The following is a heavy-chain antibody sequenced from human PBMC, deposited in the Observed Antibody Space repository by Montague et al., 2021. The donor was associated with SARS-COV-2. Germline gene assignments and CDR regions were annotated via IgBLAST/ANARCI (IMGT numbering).Heavy chain of an antibody. D-gene: IGHD2-15*01. V-gene: IGHV3-30*04. Sequence: SLRLSCAASGFTFSDYAMHWVRQAPGKGLEWVAIISFDGSNKHYAVSVEGRFSISRDNSKNTVFLQMNRLRAEDTAVYYCAKDRDTRHTTPIDYWGQGTLVTVSS. CDR1: GFTFSDYA. J-gene: IGHJ4*02. CDR2: ISFDGSNK. CDR3: AKDRDTRHTTPIDY.